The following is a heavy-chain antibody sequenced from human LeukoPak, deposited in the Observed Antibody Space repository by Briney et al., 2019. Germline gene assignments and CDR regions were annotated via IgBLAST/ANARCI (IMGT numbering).Heavy chain of an antibody. CDR1: GYSFTSYW. J-gene: IGHJ5*02. CDR3: ARHKAPTGGWFDP. D-gene: IGHD1-1*01. CDR2: IYPGDSDT. Sequence: PGGSLRLSCKGSGYSFTSYWIGWVRQMPGEGLEWMGIIYPGDSDTRYSPSFQGQVTISADKSISTAYLQWSSLKASDTAMYYCARHKAPTGGWFDPWGQGTLVTVSS. V-gene: IGHV5-51*01.